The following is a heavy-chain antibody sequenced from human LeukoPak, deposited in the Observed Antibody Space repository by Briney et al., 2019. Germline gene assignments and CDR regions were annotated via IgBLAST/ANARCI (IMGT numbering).Heavy chain of an antibody. CDR3: ARDSIAVAGCFDS. CDR1: GFTFSSYG. Sequence: PGGSLRLSCAASGFTFSSYGMHWVRQAPGKGLEWVAIIWYDGSNNYYADSVKGRFTISRDNSKNTLSLQMNSLRAEATAVYYCARDSIAVAGCFDSWGQGTLVTVSS. J-gene: IGHJ4*02. CDR2: IWYDGSNN. D-gene: IGHD6-19*01. V-gene: IGHV3-33*01.